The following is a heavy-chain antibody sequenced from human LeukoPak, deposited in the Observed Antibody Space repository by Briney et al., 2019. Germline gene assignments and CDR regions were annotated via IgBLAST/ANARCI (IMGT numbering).Heavy chain of an antibody. D-gene: IGHD6-19*01. CDR1: GFTFSSYG. CDR2: IRYDGSNK. V-gene: IGHV3-30*02. CDR3: AKDRPRAVAGTEFDY. J-gene: IGHJ4*02. Sequence: GGSLRLSCAASGFTFSSYGMHWVRQAPGKGLEWVAFIRYDGSNKYYADSVKGRFTISRHNSKNTLYLQMNSLRAEDTAVYYCAKDRPRAVAGTEFDYWGQGTLVTVSS.